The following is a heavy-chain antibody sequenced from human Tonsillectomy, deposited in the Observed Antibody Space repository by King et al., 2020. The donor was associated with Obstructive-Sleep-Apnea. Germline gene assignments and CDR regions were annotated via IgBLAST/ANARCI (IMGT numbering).Heavy chain of an antibody. CDR1: GGSITSHH. CDR3: AREGGGGVDY. Sequence: VQLQESGPGLVKPSETLSLTCTVSGGSITSHHWRWIRQPPGKGLEGIGYIPYSGGADYSPSLKSRVRMFADTSKNHLALKLTSVTVADTAVYYCAREGGGGVDYWGQGILVTVSS. D-gene: IGHD3-16*01. V-gene: IGHV4-59*11. J-gene: IGHJ4*02. CDR2: IPYSGGA.